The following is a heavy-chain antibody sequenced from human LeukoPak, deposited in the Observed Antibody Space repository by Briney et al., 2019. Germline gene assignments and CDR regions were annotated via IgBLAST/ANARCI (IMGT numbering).Heavy chain of an antibody. CDR2: IYPPDSDT. D-gene: IGHD3-10*01. V-gene: IGHV5-51*01. CDR1: GYSFISYL. J-gene: IGHJ4*02. Sequence: GEALKISFTASGYSFISYLMGLVRQMPRKGLEVVGIIYPPDSDTKYSPSFQGRVTISVDKSITTAYLQWSSLQAADTAIYYCARYDPNRGDDYWGQGTLLTVSS. CDR3: ARYDPNRGDDY.